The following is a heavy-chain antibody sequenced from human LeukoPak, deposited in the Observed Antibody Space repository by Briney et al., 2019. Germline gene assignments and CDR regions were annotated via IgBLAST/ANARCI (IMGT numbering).Heavy chain of an antibody. CDR3: AREVKYYDSSGFLLRHFDY. Sequence: ASVKVSCNASGYTFTSYYMHWVRQAPGQGLEWMGITNPSGGSTSYAQKFQGRVTMTRDTSTSTVYMELSSLRSEDTAVYYCAREVKYYDSSGFLLRHFDYWGQGTLVTVSS. J-gene: IGHJ4*02. CDR2: TNPSGGST. V-gene: IGHV1-46*01. D-gene: IGHD3-22*01. CDR1: GYTFTSYY.